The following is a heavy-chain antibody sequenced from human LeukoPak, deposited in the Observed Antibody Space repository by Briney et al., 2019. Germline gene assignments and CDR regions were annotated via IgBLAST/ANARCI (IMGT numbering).Heavy chain of an antibody. J-gene: IGHJ4*02. Sequence: GGSLRLSCAASGFTFSGFEMNWVRQAPGKGLEWISYISSSYRTIYYADSVKGRFTVSRDNTKNTLYLQMNSLRAEDTAVYYCAKDHSMGGYGWLFDYWGQGTLVTVSS. D-gene: IGHD5-12*01. V-gene: IGHV3-48*03. CDR3: AKDHSMGGYGWLFDY. CDR1: GFTFSGFE. CDR2: ISSSYRTI.